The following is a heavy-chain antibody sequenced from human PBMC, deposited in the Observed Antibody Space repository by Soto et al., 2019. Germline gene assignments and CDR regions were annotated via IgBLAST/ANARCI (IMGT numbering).Heavy chain of an antibody. CDR1: GFTFSSYA. D-gene: IGHD3-3*01. J-gene: IGHJ4*01. CDR3: AKTSGFWSGYFDY. V-gene: IGHV3-23*01. Sequence: GGSLRLSCTASGFTFSSYAMSWVRQAPGKGLEWVSAISGSGGSTYYADSVKGRFTISRDNSKNTLYLQMNSLRAEDTAVYYCAKTSGFWSGYFDYWGQGTLVTVSS. CDR2: ISGSGGST.